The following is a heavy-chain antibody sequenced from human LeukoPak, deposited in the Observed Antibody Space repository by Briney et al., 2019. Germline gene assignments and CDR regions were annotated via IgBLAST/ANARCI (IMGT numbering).Heavy chain of an antibody. CDR2: ISGSGGST. D-gene: IGHD1-26*01. Sequence: GGSLRLSCAASGFTFNNYAMNWVRQAPGKGLEWVSDISGSGGSTHYADSVKGRFTISRDNSKNTLYLQMNSLRAEDTAVYYCAKVRWELRVGSDYWGQGTLVTVSS. CDR3: AKVRWELRVGSDY. CDR1: GFTFNNYA. J-gene: IGHJ4*02. V-gene: IGHV3-23*01.